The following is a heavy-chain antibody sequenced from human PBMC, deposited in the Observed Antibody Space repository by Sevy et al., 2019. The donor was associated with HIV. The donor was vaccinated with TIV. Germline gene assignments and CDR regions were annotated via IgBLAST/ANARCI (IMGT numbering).Heavy chain of an antibody. V-gene: IGHV4-30-4*01. Sequence: SETLSLTCTVSGGSISSGDYYWSWIRQPPGKGLEWIGYIYYSGSTYYNPSPKCRVTISVATSKNQFSLKLSCVTAADAAVYYCARGDDYSNYDFALGIVDIWGQGTMVTVSS. CDR3: ARGDDYSNYDFALGIVDI. CDR2: IYYSGST. D-gene: IGHD4-4*01. CDR1: GGSISSGDYY. J-gene: IGHJ3*02.